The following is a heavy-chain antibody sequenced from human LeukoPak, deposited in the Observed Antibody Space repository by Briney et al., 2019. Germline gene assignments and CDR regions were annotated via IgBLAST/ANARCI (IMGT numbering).Heavy chain of an antibody. CDR1: GFTFSGSA. V-gene: IGHV3-73*01. Sequence: GGSLRLSCAAPGFTFSGSAMHWVRQASGKGLEWVGRIRSKANSYATAYAASVKGRFTISRDDSKNTAYLQMNSLKTEDTAVYYCARGGNDYYDKEGMDVWGKGTTVTVSS. CDR2: IRSKANSYAT. J-gene: IGHJ6*03. D-gene: IGHD3-22*01. CDR3: ARGGNDYYDKEGMDV.